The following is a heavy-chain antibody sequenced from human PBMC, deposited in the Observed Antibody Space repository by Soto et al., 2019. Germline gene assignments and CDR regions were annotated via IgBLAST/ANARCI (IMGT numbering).Heavy chain of an antibody. D-gene: IGHD6-6*01. Sequence: QVQLQESGPGLVKPSPTLSLTCTVSGGSISSGGYYWTWIRQHPGKGLEWIGYNYYSGITYYNPSLKSRVTISLDTSTNQFSLKLSSVTAADTAVYYCARGSSIAGLYYGMDVWGQGTPVTVSS. CDR1: GGSISSGGYY. J-gene: IGHJ6*02. CDR3: ARGSSIAGLYYGMDV. V-gene: IGHV4-31*03. CDR2: NYYSGIT.